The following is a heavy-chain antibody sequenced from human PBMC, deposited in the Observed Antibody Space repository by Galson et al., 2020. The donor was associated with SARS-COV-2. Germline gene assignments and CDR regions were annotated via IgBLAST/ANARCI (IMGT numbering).Heavy chain of an antibody. V-gene: IGHV3-23*01. CDR2: ITGSGDRT. CDR1: GFTFSTYG. CDR3: AGGHASGGPDWFDP. Sequence: GGSLRLSCAASGFTFSTYGMSWVRQAPGRGLEWVSGITGSGDRTYYVDSVKGHFTISRDNSMNMLYLQLNSLRAEDTAIYYCAGGHASGGPDWFDPWGQGTLVTVSS. J-gene: IGHJ5*01. D-gene: IGHD6-19*01.